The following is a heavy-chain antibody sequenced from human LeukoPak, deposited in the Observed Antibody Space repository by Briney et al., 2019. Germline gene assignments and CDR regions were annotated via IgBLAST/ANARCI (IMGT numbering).Heavy chain of an antibody. CDR3: ARLPDSGSYFRGVEYYMDV. V-gene: IGHV5-51*07. J-gene: IGHJ6*03. CDR1: GYSFTNYW. D-gene: IGHD1-26*01. Sequence: GESLKISCKGSGYSFTNYWVGWVHQMPGKGLEWMGIIYPGDSDTRYSPSFQGQVTISVDKSISTAYLQWSSLKASDAAIYYCARLPDSGSYFRGVEYYMDVWGKGTTVTVSS. CDR2: IYPGDSDT.